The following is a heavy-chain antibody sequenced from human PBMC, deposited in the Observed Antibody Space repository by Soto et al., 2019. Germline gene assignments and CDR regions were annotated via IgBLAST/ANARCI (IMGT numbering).Heavy chain of an antibody. V-gene: IGHV3-21*01. CDR1: EFTFSSYS. J-gene: IGHJ4*02. CDR2: ISTSSSYI. CDR3: ATVLGYCTNGVCRLDY. Sequence: EVQLVESGGGLVKPGGSLRLSCAASEFTFSSYSMNWVRQAPGKGLEWVSSISTSSSYIYYADSVKGRFTISRDNAQNSLYLQMNSLRAEDTAVYYCATVLGYCTNGVCRLDYWGQGTLVTVS. D-gene: IGHD2-8*01.